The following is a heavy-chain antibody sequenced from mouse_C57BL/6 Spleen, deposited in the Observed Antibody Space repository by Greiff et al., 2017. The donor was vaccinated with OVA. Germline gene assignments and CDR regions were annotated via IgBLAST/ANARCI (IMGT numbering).Heavy chain of an antibody. CDR2: IFPGSGST. D-gene: IGHD2-2*01. CDR1: GYTFTDYY. J-gene: IGHJ3*01. CDR3: ARRGVYGYDDWFAY. Sequence: VQVVESGPELVKPGASVKISCKASGYTFTDYYINWVKQRPGQGLEWIGWIFPGSGSTYYNEKFKGKATLTVDKSSSTAYMLLSSLTSEDSAVYFCARRGVYGYDDWFAYWGQGTLVTVSA. V-gene: IGHV1-75*01.